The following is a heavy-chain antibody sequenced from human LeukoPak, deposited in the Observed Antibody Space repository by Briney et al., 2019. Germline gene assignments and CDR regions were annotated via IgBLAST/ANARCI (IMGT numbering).Heavy chain of an antibody. CDR3: AKAGYCSSTSCYWNYGMDV. Sequence: GGSLRLSCAASGFTFSGYEMNWVRQAPGKGLEWVSYITSSGSTHYGDSVKGRFTISRDNAKDSLYLQMNSLRAEDTAVYYCAKAGYCSSTSCYWNYGMDVWGQGTTVTVSS. CDR1: GFTFSGYE. D-gene: IGHD2-2*01. J-gene: IGHJ6*02. CDR2: ITSSGST. V-gene: IGHV3-48*03.